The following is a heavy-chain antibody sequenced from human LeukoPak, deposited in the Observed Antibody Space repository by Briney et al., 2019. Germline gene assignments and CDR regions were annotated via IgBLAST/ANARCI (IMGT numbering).Heavy chain of an antibody. CDR3: AKDLPLYGSGSYYNNY. CDR1: GFTFSTSA. J-gene: IGHJ4*02. D-gene: IGHD3-10*01. Sequence: GGSLRLSCAASGFTFSTSAMNWVRQAPGKGLEWVSAISGSGGSTYYADSVKGRFTISRDNSKNTLYLQMNSLRAEDTAVYYCAKDLPLYGSGSYYNNYWGQGTLVTVSS. CDR2: ISGSGGST. V-gene: IGHV3-23*01.